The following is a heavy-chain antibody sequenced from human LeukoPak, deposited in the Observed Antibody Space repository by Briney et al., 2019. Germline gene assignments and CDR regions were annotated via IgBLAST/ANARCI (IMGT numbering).Heavy chain of an antibody. V-gene: IGHV3-15*01. Sequence: PGGSLRLSCAASGFTFNNYAMSWVRQAPGKGLEWVGRIKSKTDGGTTDYAAPVKGRFTISRDDSKNTLYLQMNSLKTEDTAVYYCTTDGAYYDILTGYEDAFDIWGQGTMVTVSS. CDR2: IKSKTDGGTT. D-gene: IGHD3-9*01. CDR3: TTDGAYYDILTGYEDAFDI. J-gene: IGHJ3*02. CDR1: GFTFNNYA.